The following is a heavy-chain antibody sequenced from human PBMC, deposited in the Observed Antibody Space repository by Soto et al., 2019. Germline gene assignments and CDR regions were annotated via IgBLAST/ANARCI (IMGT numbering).Heavy chain of an antibody. CDR2: INPYNANT. J-gene: IGHJ3*02. CDR1: GYTFTNHG. Sequence: ASVKVSCKTSGYTFTNHGINWVRQAPGQGLEWMGWINPYNANTNYAQKLQGRVTMTPDTSTTTAYMDLRRLTSDDTAVYYCARDRVAGIWGDAFDIWGQGTVVTVSS. D-gene: IGHD3-16*01. V-gene: IGHV1-18*04. CDR3: ARDRVAGIWGDAFDI.